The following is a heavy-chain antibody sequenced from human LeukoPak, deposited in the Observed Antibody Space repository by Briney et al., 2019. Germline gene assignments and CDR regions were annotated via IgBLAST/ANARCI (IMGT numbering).Heavy chain of an antibody. V-gene: IGHV3-30*18. D-gene: IGHD3-3*01. Sequence: GGSLRLSCTASKFTFSHYGMQWVRQAPGKGLEWVAVISSDGSIEVYADSVKGRFTLSRDNSINTVDLQMNSLRAEDTAVYYCVKEYHSRGFGAYFDYWGQGTLVTVSS. J-gene: IGHJ4*02. CDR1: KFTFSHYG. CDR3: VKEYHSRGFGAYFDY. CDR2: ISSDGSIE.